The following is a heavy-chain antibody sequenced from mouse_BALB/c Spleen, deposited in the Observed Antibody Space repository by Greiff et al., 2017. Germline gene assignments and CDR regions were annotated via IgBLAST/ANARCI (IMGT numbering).Heavy chain of an antibody. D-gene: IGHD3-2*02. CDR3: ARDIGYLTGFAY. CDR2: IRNKANGYTT. Sequence: EVKLVESGGGLVQPGGSLRLSCATSGFTFTDYYMSWVRQPPGKALEWLGFIRNKANGYTTEYSASVKGRFTISRDNSQSILYLQMNTLRAEDSATYYCARDIGYLTGFAYWGQGTLVTVSA. CDR1: GFTFTDYY. V-gene: IGHV7-3*02. J-gene: IGHJ3*01.